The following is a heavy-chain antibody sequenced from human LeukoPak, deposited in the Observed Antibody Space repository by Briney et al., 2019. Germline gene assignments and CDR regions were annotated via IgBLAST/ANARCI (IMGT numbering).Heavy chain of an antibody. J-gene: IGHJ4*02. Sequence: PGGSLRLSCAASGFTFDDYGMSWVRQAPGKGLEWVSNINWNGGSTGYADSVKGRFTISRDNAKNSLYLQMNSLRAEDTAVYYCARDGVGYDFWSGWTHSEYYFDYWGQGTLVTVSS. CDR3: ARDGVGYDFWSGWTHSEYYFDY. V-gene: IGHV3-20*04. D-gene: IGHD3-3*01. CDR2: INWNGGST. CDR1: GFTFDDYG.